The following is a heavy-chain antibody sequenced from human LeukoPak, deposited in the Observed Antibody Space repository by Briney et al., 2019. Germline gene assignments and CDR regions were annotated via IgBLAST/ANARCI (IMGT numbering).Heavy chain of an antibody. CDR2: ISAYNGNT. CDR3: ARADGSSSWYPKLWEPVLGDI. D-gene: IGHD6-13*01. V-gene: IGHV1-18*01. CDR1: GYTFTSYG. Sequence: ASVKVSCKASGYTFTSYGISWVRQAPGQGLEWMGWISAYNGNTNYAQKLQGRVTMTTDTSTSTAYMELRSLRSDDTAVYYCARADGSSSWYPKLWEPVLGDIWGQGTMVTVSS. J-gene: IGHJ3*02.